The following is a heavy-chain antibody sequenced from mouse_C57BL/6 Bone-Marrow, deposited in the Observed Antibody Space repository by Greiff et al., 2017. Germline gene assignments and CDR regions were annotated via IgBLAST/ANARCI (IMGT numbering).Heavy chain of an antibody. CDR1: GYTFTSYW. CDR2: IYPGSGST. CDR3: ARDSNYPYYFDY. J-gene: IGHJ2*01. V-gene: IGHV1-55*01. Sequence: VQLQQPGAELVKPGASVKMSCKASGYTFTSYWITWVKQRPGQGLEWIGDIYPGSGSTNYNEKFKSKATLTVDTSSSTAYMQLSSLTSEDSAVYYCARDSNYPYYFDYWGQGTTLTVSS. D-gene: IGHD2-5*01.